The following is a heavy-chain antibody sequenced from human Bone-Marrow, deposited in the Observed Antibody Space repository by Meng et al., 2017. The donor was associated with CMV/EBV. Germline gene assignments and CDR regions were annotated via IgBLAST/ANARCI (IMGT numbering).Heavy chain of an antibody. Sequence: ASVKVSCKASGYTFTAYYIHWVRQAPGQGLEWMGWMNPNTGNTNYPQRFQGRVTMTSDRSISTAYLELSRLRSEDTAVYYCARDYYDFWSGYSSLLMDVWCQGTTVTVSS. V-gene: IGHV1-2*02. J-gene: IGHJ6*02. CDR2: MNPNTGNT. CDR1: GYTFTAYY. D-gene: IGHD3-3*01. CDR3: ARDYYDFWSGYSSLLMDV.